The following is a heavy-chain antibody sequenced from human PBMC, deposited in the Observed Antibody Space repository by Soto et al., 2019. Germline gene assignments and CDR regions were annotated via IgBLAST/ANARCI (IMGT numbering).Heavy chain of an antibody. CDR2: VFYSGST. J-gene: IGHJ5*02. V-gene: IGHV4-59*08. D-gene: IGHD1-7*01. CDR1: GGSMKNYY. CDR3: AVTVTTLYNWFDP. Sequence: SETLSLTCTVSGGSMKNYYWSWIRQPPGKGLEWIGHVFYSGSTKYNPSLKSRVTISVDPSKNLFSLRLNSVTAADTAVYYCAVTVTTLYNWFDPWGQGTQVTVSS.